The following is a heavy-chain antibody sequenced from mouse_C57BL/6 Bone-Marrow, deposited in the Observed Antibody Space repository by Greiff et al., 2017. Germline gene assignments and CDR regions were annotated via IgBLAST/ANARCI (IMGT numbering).Heavy chain of an antibody. Sequence: EVQGVESGGGLVKPGGSLKLSCAASGFTFSSYTMSWVRQTPGKRLEWVATISGGGGNTYYPDSVKGRVTISRDNAQNTLYLQMGSLRSEDTALCYCARRALISTGGTFGYRGQSATLTGS. CDR1: GFTFSSYT. J-gene: IGHJ2*01. V-gene: IGHV5-9*01. D-gene: IGHD2-4*01. CDR3: ARRALISTGGTFGY. CDR2: ISGGGGNT.